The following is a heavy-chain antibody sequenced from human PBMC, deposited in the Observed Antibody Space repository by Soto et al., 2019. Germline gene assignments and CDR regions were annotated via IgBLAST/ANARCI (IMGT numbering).Heavy chain of an antibody. CDR1: GYTFTSYD. CDR2: MNPNSGNT. CDR3: ARGRCGGDCYWADYYYYYGMDV. V-gene: IGHV1-8*01. Sequence: GASVKVSCKASGYTFTSYDINWVRQATGQGLEWMGWMNPNSGNTGYAQKFQGRVTMTRNTSISTAYMELSSLRPEDTAVYYCARGRCGGDCYWADYYYYYGMDVWGQGTTVTVSS. J-gene: IGHJ6*02. D-gene: IGHD2-21*02.